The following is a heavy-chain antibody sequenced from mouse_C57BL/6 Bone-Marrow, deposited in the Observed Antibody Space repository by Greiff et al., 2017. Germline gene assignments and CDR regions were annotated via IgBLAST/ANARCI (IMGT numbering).Heavy chain of an antibody. V-gene: IGHV1-55*01. CDR2: IYPGSGST. D-gene: IGHD1-1*01. CDR1: GYTFTSYW. CDR3: ARRDYYYYGSSYDY. Sequence: QVKLQQPGAELVKPGASVKMSCKASGYTFTSYWITWVKQRPGQGLEWIGDIYPGSGSTNYNEKFKSKATLTVDTSSSTAYMQLSSLTSEDSAVYYCARRDYYYYGSSYDYWGQGTTLTVSS. J-gene: IGHJ2*01.